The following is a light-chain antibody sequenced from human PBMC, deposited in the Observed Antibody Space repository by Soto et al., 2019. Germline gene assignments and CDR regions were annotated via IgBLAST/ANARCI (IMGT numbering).Light chain of an antibody. V-gene: IGKV3-20*01. CDR1: QSLTNSY. Sequence: DIVLAQFPVPLLFVPGDRGTLFCRASQSLTNSYIAWYQVKPGQAPRLLIYDTSSRATGIPDRFSGSGSGTDFTLTITRLEPEDFAVFYCQQYGTSEIIFGQGTRLEIK. J-gene: IGKJ5*01. CDR2: DTS. CDR3: QQYGTSEII.